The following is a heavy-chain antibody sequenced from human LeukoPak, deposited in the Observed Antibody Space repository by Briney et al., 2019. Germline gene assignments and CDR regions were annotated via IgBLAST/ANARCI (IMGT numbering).Heavy chain of an antibody. J-gene: IGHJ6*03. CDR3: ARGTIAARPYCSGGSCYSSYMDV. D-gene: IGHD2-15*01. Sequence: SETLSLTCAVYGGSFSGYYWSWIRQPPGKGLEWIGEINHSGSTNYNPSLKSRVTISVDTSKNQFSLKLSSVTAADTAVYYCARGTIAARPYCSGGSCYSSYMDVWGKGTTVTVS. CDR2: INHSGST. CDR1: GGSFSGYY. V-gene: IGHV4-34*01.